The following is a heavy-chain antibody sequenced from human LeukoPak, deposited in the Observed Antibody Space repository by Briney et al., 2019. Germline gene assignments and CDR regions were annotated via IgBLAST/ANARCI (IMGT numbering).Heavy chain of an antibody. Sequence: GGSLRLSCAASGFTFSSYGMHWVRQAPGKGLEWVAVISYDGSNKYYADSVKGRFTISRDNSKNTLYLQMNSLRAEDTAVYYCAKDYYYDSSGYSYYFDYWGQGTLVTVPS. D-gene: IGHD3-22*01. V-gene: IGHV3-30*18. CDR1: GFTFSSYG. CDR3: AKDYYYDSSGYSYYFDY. J-gene: IGHJ4*02. CDR2: ISYDGSNK.